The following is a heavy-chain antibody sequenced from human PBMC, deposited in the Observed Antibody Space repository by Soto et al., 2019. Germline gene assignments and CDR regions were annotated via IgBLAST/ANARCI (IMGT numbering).Heavy chain of an antibody. V-gene: IGHV3-23*01. J-gene: IGHJ5*02. CDR3: AKDLSHPDYARRPYNWFDP. D-gene: IGHD4-17*01. CDR1: GFTFSSYA. Sequence: GVLRLSCAASGFTFSSYAMSWVRQAPGKGLEWVSAISGSGGSTYYADSVKGRFTISRDNSKNTLYLQMNSLRAEDTAVYYCAKDLSHPDYARRPYNWFDPWGQGTLVPVSS. CDR2: ISGSGGST.